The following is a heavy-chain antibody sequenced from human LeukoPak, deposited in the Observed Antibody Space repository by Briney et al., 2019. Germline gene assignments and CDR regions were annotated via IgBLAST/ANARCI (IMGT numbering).Heavy chain of an antibody. V-gene: IGHV3-48*01. Sequence: GGSLRLSCAASGFIFNRYGMNWVRQAPGRGLEWISYISGSFITIEYADSAKGRFTISRDNSKNTLYLQMNSLRAEDTAVYYCASTLPSDSSGYYYVGYFDYWGQGTLVTVSS. D-gene: IGHD3-22*01. CDR1: GFIFNRYG. CDR3: ASTLPSDSSGYYYVGYFDY. CDR2: ISGSFITI. J-gene: IGHJ4*02.